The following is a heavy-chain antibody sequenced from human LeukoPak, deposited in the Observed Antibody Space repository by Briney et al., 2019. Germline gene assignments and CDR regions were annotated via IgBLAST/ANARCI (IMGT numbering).Heavy chain of an antibody. J-gene: IGHJ4*02. D-gene: IGHD3-9*01. CDR2: IIPILGIA. CDR1: GGTFSSYA. CDR3: ARLNDDILTGPLVDY. Sequence: ASVKVSCKASGGTFSSYAISWVRQAPGQGLEWMGRIIPILGIANYAQKFQGRVTITADKSTSTAYMELSSLRSEDTAVYYCARLNDDILTGPLVDYWGQGTLVTVSS. V-gene: IGHV1-69*04.